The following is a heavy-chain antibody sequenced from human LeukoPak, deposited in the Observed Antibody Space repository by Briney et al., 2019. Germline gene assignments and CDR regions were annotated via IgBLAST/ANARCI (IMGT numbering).Heavy chain of an antibody. D-gene: IGHD2-2*01. CDR3: AREKEGYCSRTSCYLDYYYYYMDV. V-gene: IGHV3-30*02. CDR1: GLTFSSYG. J-gene: IGHJ6*03. CDR2: IRYDGSNK. Sequence: GGSLRLSCAASGLTFSSYGMHWVRQAPVKGLEWVAFIRYDGSNKYYADSVKGRFTISRDNAKNSLYLQMNSLRAEDTAVYYCAREKEGYCSRTSCYLDYYYYYMDVWGKGTTVTISS.